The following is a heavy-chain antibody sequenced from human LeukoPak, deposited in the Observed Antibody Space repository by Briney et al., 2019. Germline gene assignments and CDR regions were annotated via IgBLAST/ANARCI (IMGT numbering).Heavy chain of an antibody. CDR1: GFTFNNCA. Sequence: GGSLRLSCAASGFTFNNCAMSWVRQAPGKGLEWVSGISESGSSTDYADSVKGRFTIFRDNSKNTLYLQMDSLRAEDTAIYHCAKDRPGDYSTYWYFDLWGRGTLVTVSS. CDR2: ISESGSST. D-gene: IGHD4-11*01. V-gene: IGHV3-23*01. J-gene: IGHJ2*01. CDR3: AKDRPGDYSTYWYFDL.